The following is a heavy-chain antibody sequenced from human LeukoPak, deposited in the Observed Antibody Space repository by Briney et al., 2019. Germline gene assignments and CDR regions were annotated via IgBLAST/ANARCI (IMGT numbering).Heavy chain of an antibody. CDR2: IYYSGST. Sequence: KPSETLSLTCTVSGGSISSSSYYWGWIRQPPGKGLEWIGSIYYSGSTYYNPSLKSRVTISVDTSKNQFSLKLSSVTAADTAVYYCARGWELLGESQMNWFDPWGQGTLVTVSS. J-gene: IGHJ5*02. V-gene: IGHV4-39*07. CDR1: GGSISSSSYY. CDR3: ARGWELLGESQMNWFDP. D-gene: IGHD1-26*01.